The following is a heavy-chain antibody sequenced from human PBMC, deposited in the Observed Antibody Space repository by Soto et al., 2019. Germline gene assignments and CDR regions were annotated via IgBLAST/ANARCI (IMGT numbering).Heavy chain of an antibody. Sequence: ASVEVSCKASGYTFASYGSSWVRQATRQGLEWMGWISAYNGNTNYAQKLQGRVTMTTDTSTSTAYMELRSLRSDDTAVYYCARKGVVPAAMPDDYYYYGMDVWGQGTTVTVSS. CDR2: ISAYNGNT. V-gene: IGHV1-18*01. CDR3: ARKGVVPAAMPDDYYYYGMDV. J-gene: IGHJ6*02. D-gene: IGHD2-2*01. CDR1: GYTFASYG.